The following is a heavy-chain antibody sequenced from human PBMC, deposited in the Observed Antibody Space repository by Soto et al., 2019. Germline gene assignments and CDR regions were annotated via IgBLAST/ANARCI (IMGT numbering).Heavy chain of an antibody. Sequence: SETLSLTCTVSGGSISSYYWSWIRQPAGKGLGWIGRIYTSGSTNYNPSLKSRVTMSVDTSKNQFSLKLSSVTAADTAVYYCARDKGGAAHQNYYYYGMDVWGQGTTVTVSS. CDR1: GGSISSYY. V-gene: IGHV4-4*07. CDR3: ARDKGGAAHQNYYYYGMDV. J-gene: IGHJ6*02. CDR2: IYTSGST. D-gene: IGHD3-16*01.